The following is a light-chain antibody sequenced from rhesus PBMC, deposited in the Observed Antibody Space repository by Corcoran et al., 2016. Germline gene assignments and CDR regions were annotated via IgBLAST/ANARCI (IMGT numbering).Light chain of an antibody. V-gene: IGKV1S17*01. Sequence: DIQMTQSPSSLSASVGDRVTITCQASQDISNNLAWYQQKPGKVPKLLIYAASTLQSGVPSRFSGSGSGTDFTLTISSLQPEDCATYYCQHGYGIPWTFGQGTKVEIK. CDR1: QDISNN. J-gene: IGKJ1*01. CDR3: QHGYGIPWT. CDR2: AAS.